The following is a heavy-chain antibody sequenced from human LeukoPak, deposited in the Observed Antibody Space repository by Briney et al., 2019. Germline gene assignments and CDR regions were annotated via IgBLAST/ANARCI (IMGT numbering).Heavy chain of an antibody. D-gene: IGHD3-10*01. CDR2: ISASGSIT. V-gene: IGHV3-23*01. Sequence: GGSLRLSCAASGFTFSTYPMSWVRQTPGKGLEWVSSISASGSITYYPDSVKGRFTISRDNVQNTLYLQMNSLRVEDTALYFCAKDGTYYYDQGSYPRFWGMGTLVTVSS. J-gene: IGHJ1*01. CDR1: GFTFSTYP. CDR3: AKDGTYYYDQGSYPRF.